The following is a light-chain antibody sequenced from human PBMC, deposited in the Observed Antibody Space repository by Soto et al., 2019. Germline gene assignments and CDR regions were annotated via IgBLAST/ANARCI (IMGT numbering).Light chain of an antibody. J-gene: IGKJ5*01. CDR3: QHFSNSPSIT. CDR1: QSISRY. Sequence: EIVLTQSPATLSLLPGERATLSCRASQSISRYLAWYQQKPGQAPRLLIYAASSRATGIPVRFSGSGSGTDFTLTISRLEPEDFAVYYCQHFSNSPSITFGQGTLLEIK. CDR2: AAS. V-gene: IGKV3-11*01.